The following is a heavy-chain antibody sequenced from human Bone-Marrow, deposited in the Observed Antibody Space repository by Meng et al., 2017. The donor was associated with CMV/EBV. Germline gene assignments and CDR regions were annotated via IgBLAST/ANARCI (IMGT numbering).Heavy chain of an antibody. CDR3: ARDGPLWFGELLGGFDP. Sequence: QVTPQGSGRGLVKPSQTRSLPCTVSRGSISSGSFYVSWIRQPAGKGLEWIGRIYTSGSTNYNPSLKSRVTISVDTSKNQFSLKLSSVTAADTAVYYCARDGPLWFGELLGGFDPWGQGTLVTVSS. V-gene: IGHV4-61*02. D-gene: IGHD3-10*01. CDR2: IYTSGST. J-gene: IGHJ5*02. CDR1: RGSISSGSFY.